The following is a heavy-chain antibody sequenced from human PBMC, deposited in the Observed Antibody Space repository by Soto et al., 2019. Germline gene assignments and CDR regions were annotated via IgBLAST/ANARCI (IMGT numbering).Heavy chain of an antibody. V-gene: IGHV4-4*07. CDR2: IDTSGNT. Sequence: SETLSLTCTVSGGSISTYYWSWIRQPAGKGLEWIGRIDTSGNTNYNPSLKSRVTMSVDTSKKQFSLRLTSVTAADTAVYYCARYSSNWFQTEGMDVWGQGTTVTVSS. D-gene: IGHD6-13*01. J-gene: IGHJ6*02. CDR1: GGSISTYY. CDR3: ARYSSNWFQTEGMDV.